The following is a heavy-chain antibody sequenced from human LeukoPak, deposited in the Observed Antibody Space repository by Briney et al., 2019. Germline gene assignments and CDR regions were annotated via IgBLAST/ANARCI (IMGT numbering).Heavy chain of an antibody. CDR1: AFTFSNYA. V-gene: IGHV3-23*01. Sequence: PGESLRLPCAASAFTFSNYAMSWVRQAPGKGLEWASAITGGGDTTYYADSVKGRFTISRDNSKNTLYLLMNSLRAEDTAVYYCAKADVEYYSGSGSHFFDCWGQGTLVTVSS. J-gene: IGHJ4*02. CDR2: ITGGGDTT. D-gene: IGHD3-10*01. CDR3: AKADVEYYSGSGSHFFDC.